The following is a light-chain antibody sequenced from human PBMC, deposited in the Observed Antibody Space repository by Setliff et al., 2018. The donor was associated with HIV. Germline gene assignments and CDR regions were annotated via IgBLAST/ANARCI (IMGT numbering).Light chain of an antibody. CDR3: FSYTNTDTFV. Sequence: LSQPASVSGSPGQSITISCTGTPSDVGGFTLVSWYQKYPDRVPKLIIYDVSKRPSRVSDRFSGSKSANTASLTISGLQAEDEADYFCFSYTNTDTFVFGTGTKVTVL. CDR2: DVS. V-gene: IGLV2-23*02. CDR1: PSDVGGFTL. J-gene: IGLJ1*01.